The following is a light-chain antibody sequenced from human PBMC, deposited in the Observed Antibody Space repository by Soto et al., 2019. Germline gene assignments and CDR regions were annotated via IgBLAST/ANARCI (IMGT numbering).Light chain of an antibody. J-gene: IGKJ3*01. CDR3: QQSYSTPPFN. V-gene: IGKV1-39*01. CDR1: QSISSY. Sequence: DIQMTQSPSPLSASVGDRVYITCRTSQSISSYLNWYQAKPGKAPKLLIYEASSLESGVPSRFSGSGSGTDFTLTISSLQLEDSATYYCQQSYSTPPFNFGPGTRVDI. CDR2: EAS.